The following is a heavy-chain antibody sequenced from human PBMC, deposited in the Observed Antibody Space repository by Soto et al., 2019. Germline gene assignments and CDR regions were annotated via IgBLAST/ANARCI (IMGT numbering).Heavy chain of an antibody. D-gene: IGHD5-12*01. CDR2: IIPIFGTA. V-gene: IGHV1-69*13. CDR3: ARDRRVATGWFDP. Sequence: GASVKVSWKACGGNVSSYAMSWVRQDPGQGLEWMGGIIPIFGTANYAQKFQGRVTITADESTSTAYMELSSLRSEDTAVYYCARDRRVATGWFDPWGQGTPVTVSS. J-gene: IGHJ5*02. CDR1: GGNVSSYA.